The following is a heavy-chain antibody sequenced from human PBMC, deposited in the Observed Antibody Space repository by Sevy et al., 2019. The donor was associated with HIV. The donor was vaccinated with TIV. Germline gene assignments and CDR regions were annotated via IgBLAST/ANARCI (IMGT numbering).Heavy chain of an antibody. D-gene: IGHD2-15*01. Sequence: GGCLRLSCAASGFTFSSYSMNWVRQAPGKGLEWVSSISSSSSYIYYADSVKGRFTISRDNAKNSLYLQMNSLRAEDTAVYYCARTREVVVVTATPDAFDIWGQGTMVTVSS. CDR2: ISSSSSYI. V-gene: IGHV3-21*01. CDR1: GFTFSSYS. CDR3: ARTREVVVVTATPDAFDI. J-gene: IGHJ3*02.